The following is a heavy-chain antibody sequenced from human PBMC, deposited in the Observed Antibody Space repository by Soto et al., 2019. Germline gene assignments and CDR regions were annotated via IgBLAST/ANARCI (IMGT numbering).Heavy chain of an antibody. CDR3: ARAVGRGDFDY. Sequence: QVQLQESGPGLVKPSQTLSLTCTVSGGSISSGDYYWSWIRQPPGKGLEWIGYIYYSGSTYYNPSLKSXXTXSXXTSKNQFSLKLSSVTAADTAVYYCARAVGRGDFDYWGQGTLVTVSS. CDR1: GGSISSGDYY. J-gene: IGHJ4*02. V-gene: IGHV4-30-4*01. CDR2: IYYSGST. D-gene: IGHD3-16*01.